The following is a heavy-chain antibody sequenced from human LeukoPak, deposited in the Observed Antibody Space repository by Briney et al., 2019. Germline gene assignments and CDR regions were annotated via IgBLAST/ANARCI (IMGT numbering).Heavy chain of an antibody. CDR1: GGSISSGGYY. CDR3: ARDRGGSYHYYGMDV. V-gene: IGHV4-31*03. D-gene: IGHD6-25*01. CDR2: IYHSGTT. J-gene: IGHJ6*02. Sequence: SETLSLTCTVSGGSISSGGYYWSWIRQHPGKGLEWIGCIYHSGTTYYNPSLKSRITISVDTSKNQFSLKLRSVTAADTAVYFCARDRGGSYHYYGMDVWGQGTTVTVSS.